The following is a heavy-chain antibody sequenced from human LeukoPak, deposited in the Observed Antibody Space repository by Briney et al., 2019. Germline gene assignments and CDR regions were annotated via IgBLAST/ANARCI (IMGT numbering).Heavy chain of an antibody. J-gene: IGHJ6*03. D-gene: IGHD2-21*01. Sequence: ASVTVSCKASGYTFTSYYMHWVRQAPGQGLEWMGIINPSGGSTSYAQKFQGRVTMTRDMSTSTVYMELSSLRSKDTAVYYCARDYSGESFYYYYYYMDVWGKGTTVTVSS. CDR3: ARDYSGESFYYYYYYMDV. CDR1: GYTFTSYY. V-gene: IGHV1-46*01. CDR2: INPSGGST.